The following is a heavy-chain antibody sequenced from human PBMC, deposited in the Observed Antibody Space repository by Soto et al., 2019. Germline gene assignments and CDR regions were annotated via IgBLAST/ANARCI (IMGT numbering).Heavy chain of an antibody. CDR3: ARDWAYGMDV. V-gene: IGHV4-30-4*08. CDR1: GGSISSGGYS. CDR2: IYSSGST. D-gene: IGHD3-16*01. Sequence: SETLSLTCTVSGGSISSGGYSWSWIRQPPGKGLEWIGYIYSSGSTYYNPSLKSRVTISVDTSKNQFSLKLSSVTAADTAGYYGARDWAYGMDVWGKGTTVTVSS. J-gene: IGHJ6*04.